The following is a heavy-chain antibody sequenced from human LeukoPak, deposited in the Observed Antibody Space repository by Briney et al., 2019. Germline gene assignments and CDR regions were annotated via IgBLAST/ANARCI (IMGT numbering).Heavy chain of an antibody. CDR1: GFTFSDSG. CDR2: IRSKADSYAT. J-gene: IGHJ3*02. CDR3: ARDRDDAFDI. Sequence: GGSLRLSCAVSGFTFSDSGMHWVRQASGKGLEWVGHIRSKADSYATVYAASVKGRFTITRDDSENTAYLQMNSLRAEDTAVYYCARDRDDAFDIWGQGTMVTVSS. V-gene: IGHV3-73*01. D-gene: IGHD3-10*01.